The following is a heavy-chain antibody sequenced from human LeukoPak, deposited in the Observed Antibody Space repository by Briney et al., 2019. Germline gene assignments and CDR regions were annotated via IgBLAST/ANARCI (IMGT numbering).Heavy chain of an antibody. J-gene: IGHJ4*02. D-gene: IGHD3-22*01. Sequence: GRSLRLSCAASGFTFSSYGMHWVRQAPGKGLEWVAVISHDGSNKYYADSVKGRFTISRDNSKNTLYLQMNSLRAEDTAVYYCARDLRSSGYYAFDYWGQGTLVTVSS. CDR1: GFTFSSYG. CDR2: ISHDGSNK. CDR3: ARDLRSSGYYAFDY. V-gene: IGHV3-30*03.